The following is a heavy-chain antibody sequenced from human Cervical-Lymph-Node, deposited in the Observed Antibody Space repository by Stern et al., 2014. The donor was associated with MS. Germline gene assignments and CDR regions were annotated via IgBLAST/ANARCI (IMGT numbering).Heavy chain of an antibody. CDR1: GFTVSSNY. CDR3: ARDTGIAAGDQYYYGMDV. J-gene: IGHJ6*02. Sequence: EVQLVESGGGLIQPGGSLRLSCAASGFTVSSNYMSWVRQAPEKGLEWVSVIYSAGSTYHADSVKGRFTIFRDNSKNTVYLQMNSLRAEDTAVYYCARDTGIAAGDQYYYGMDVWGQGTTVTVSS. D-gene: IGHD6-13*01. V-gene: IGHV3-53*01. CDR2: IYSAGST.